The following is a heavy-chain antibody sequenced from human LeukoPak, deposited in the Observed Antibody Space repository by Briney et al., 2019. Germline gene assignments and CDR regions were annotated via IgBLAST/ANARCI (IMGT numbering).Heavy chain of an antibody. V-gene: IGHV3-7*01. CDR2: TNEAGGDK. J-gene: IGHJ4*02. CDR1: GFTFSDFW. Sequence: PGGSLRLSCAASGFTFSDFWMSWVRQASGKGLECVASTNEAGGDKYYVDSVKGRFTISRDNSKNSLSLQMNSLTAEDTAIYYCAIATTGRGAFGSWGQGTLVSVSS. D-gene: IGHD1-1*01. CDR3: AIATTGRGAFGS.